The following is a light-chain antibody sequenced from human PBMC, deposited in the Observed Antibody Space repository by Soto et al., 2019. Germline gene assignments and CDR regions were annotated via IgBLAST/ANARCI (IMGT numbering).Light chain of an antibody. J-gene: IGKJ1*01. CDR3: QQYGSSGT. CDR2: GAS. CDR1: QSVSSN. V-gene: IGKV3-20*01. Sequence: IVMTQSARTLSASPGERAPLSCRASQSVSSNLAWYQQKPGQAPRLLIYGASTRATGIPARFSGSGSGTDFTLTISRLEPEDFAVYYCQQYGSSGTFGQGTKVAIK.